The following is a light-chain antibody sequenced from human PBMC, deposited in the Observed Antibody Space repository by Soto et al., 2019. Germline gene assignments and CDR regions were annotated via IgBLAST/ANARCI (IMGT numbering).Light chain of an antibody. CDR3: QQRSNWPPVT. J-gene: IGKJ5*01. V-gene: IGKV3-15*01. CDR1: QSVSSN. Sequence: EIVMTQSPATLPVSPGERATLPCRASQSVSSNLAWYQQKPGQAPRLLIYGASTRATGIPARFSGSGSGTEFTLTISSLQSEDFAVYYCQQRSNWPPVTFGQGTRLEIK. CDR2: GAS.